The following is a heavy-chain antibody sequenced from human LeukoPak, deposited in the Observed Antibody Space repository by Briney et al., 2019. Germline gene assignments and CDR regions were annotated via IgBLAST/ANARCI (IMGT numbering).Heavy chain of an antibody. CDR2: ISSSSTTI. D-gene: IGHD2-2*01. J-gene: IGHJ4*02. CDR3: ARGGGFCGSTSCYGIDS. V-gene: IGHV3-48*01. CDR1: GFPFSSYS. Sequence: PGGSLRLSCAASGFPFSSYSMHWVRQAPGKGLESLSYISSSSTTIYSADSLRGRFTISRDNAKNSLFLQMNSLRAEDTAVYSCARGGGFCGSTSCYGIDSWGQGTLVTVSS.